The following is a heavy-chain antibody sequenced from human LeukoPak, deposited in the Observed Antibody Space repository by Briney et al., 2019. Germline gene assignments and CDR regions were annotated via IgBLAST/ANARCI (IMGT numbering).Heavy chain of an antibody. CDR1: GYTFTGYY. V-gene: IGHV1-2*06. CDR2: INPNSGGT. J-gene: IGHJ4*02. Sequence: ASVKVSCKASGYTFTGYYMHWVRQAPGQGLEWMGRINPNSGGTNYAQKFQGRVTMTRDTSISTAYMELSRLRSDDAAVYYCARGSSRWLQYVDYWGQGTLVTVSS. CDR3: ARGSSRWLQYVDY. D-gene: IGHD5-24*01.